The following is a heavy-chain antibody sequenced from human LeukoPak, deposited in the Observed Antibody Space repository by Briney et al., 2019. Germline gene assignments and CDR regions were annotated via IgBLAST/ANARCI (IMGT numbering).Heavy chain of an antibody. V-gene: IGHV4-31*03. CDR2: IYYSGST. D-gene: IGHD3-22*01. J-gene: IGHJ4*02. Sequence: SETLSLTCTVSGGSISSGGYYWSWIRQHPGKGLEWIGYIYYSGSTYYNPSLKSRVTISVDTSKNQFSLKLSSVTAADTAVYYCAVYDSGGFDYWGQGTLVTVSS. CDR3: AVYDSGGFDY. CDR1: GGSISSGGYY.